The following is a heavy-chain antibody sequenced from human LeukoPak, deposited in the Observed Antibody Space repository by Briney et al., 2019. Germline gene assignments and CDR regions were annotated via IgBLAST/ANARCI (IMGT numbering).Heavy chain of an antibody. Sequence: PSETLSLTCTVSGGSISSYYWSWIRQPPGKGLEWIGYIYYSGSTNYNPSLKSRVTMSVDTSKNQFSLKLSSVTAADTAVYYCARDSPLWRLGDYTPFDYWGQGTLVTVSS. D-gene: IGHD4-17*01. CDR1: GGSISSYY. J-gene: IGHJ4*02. V-gene: IGHV4-59*12. CDR3: ARDSPLWRLGDYTPFDY. CDR2: IYYSGST.